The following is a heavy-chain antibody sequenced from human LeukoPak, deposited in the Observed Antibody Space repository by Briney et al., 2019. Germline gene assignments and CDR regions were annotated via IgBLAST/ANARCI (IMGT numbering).Heavy chain of an antibody. J-gene: IGHJ4*02. CDR1: GFTVSSKY. D-gene: IGHD2-15*01. CDR3: AKDHCSGGSCYGRWIDY. V-gene: IGHV3-23*01. Sequence: GGSLRLSCAASGFTVSSKYMNWVRQAPGKGLEWVSAISGSGGSTYYADSVKGRFTISRDNSKNTLYLQMNSLRAEDTAVYYCAKDHCSGGSCYGRWIDYWGQGTLVTVSS. CDR2: ISGSGGST.